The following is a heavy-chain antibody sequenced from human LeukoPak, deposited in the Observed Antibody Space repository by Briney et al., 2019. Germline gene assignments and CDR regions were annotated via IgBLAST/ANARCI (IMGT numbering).Heavy chain of an antibody. J-gene: IGHJ6*02. CDR1: GGSFSDYY. D-gene: IGHD6-19*01. CDR2: INHSGST. CDR3: ARGYLGLRGWPYYYYYGMDV. V-gene: IGHV4-34*01. Sequence: SETLSLTCAVYGGSFSDYYWSWIRQPPGKGLEWIGEINHSGSTNYNPSLKSRVTISVDTSKNQFPLKLSSVTAADTAVYYCARGYLGLRGWPYYYYYGMDVWGQGTTVTVSS.